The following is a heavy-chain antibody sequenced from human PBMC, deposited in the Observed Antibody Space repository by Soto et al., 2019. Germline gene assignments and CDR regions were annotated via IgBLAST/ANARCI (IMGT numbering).Heavy chain of an antibody. CDR1: SGSISSSSYY. J-gene: IGHJ6*02. D-gene: IGHD6-13*01. Sequence: PSETLSLTCTVSSGSISSSSYYWGWIRQPPGKGLEWIGSIYYSGSTYYNPFLKSRVTISVDTSKNQFSLKLSSVTAADTAVYYCARAVAAAYLGDYYYGMDVWGQGTTVTV. CDR2: IYYSGST. CDR3: ARAVAAAYLGDYYYGMDV. V-gene: IGHV4-39*07.